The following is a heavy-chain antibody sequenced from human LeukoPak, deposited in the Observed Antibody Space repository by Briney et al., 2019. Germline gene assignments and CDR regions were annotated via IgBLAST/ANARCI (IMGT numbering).Heavy chain of an antibody. J-gene: IGHJ4*02. CDR3: AKDREWQQLSDFDY. CDR2: ISGSGGST. D-gene: IGHD6-13*01. Sequence: GGSLRLSCAASGFTFSSYAMRWLRQAPGKGLEWVSAISGSGGSTYYADSVKGRFTISRDNSKNTLYLQMNSPRAEDTAVYYCAKDREWQQLSDFDYWDQGTLVTVSS. CDR1: GFTFSSYA. V-gene: IGHV3-23*01.